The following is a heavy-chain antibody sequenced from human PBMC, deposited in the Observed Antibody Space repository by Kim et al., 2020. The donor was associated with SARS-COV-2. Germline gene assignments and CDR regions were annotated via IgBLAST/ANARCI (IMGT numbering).Heavy chain of an antibody. D-gene: IGHD3-22*01. CDR2: IRKKTHSYTT. J-gene: IGHJ3*02. V-gene: IGHV3-72*01. Sequence: GGSLRLSCAASGFIFSDHHIDWVRQAPGKGLEWVGRIRKKTHSYTTTYAASEKGRFIVSRDDSSNSVYLQKNSLKTEDTAVSYCSRVGYYDSRGYSTNGFDIWGQGTMVTVSS. CDR1: GFIFSDHH. CDR3: SRVGYYDSRGYSTNGFDI.